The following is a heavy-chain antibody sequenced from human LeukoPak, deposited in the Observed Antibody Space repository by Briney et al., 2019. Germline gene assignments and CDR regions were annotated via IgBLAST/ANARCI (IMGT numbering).Heavy chain of an antibody. J-gene: IGHJ6*02. CDR2: MYYSGST. CDR1: GGSISSYY. CDR3: ASSRLTTYYYNGLDV. V-gene: IGHV4-59*08. D-gene: IGHD4-11*01. Sequence: PSETLSLTCSVSGGSISSYYWSWIRQPPGKGLEWIGYMYYSGSTNYNPSLKSRVTISVDTSKNQFSLKLSSVTAADTAVYYCASSRLTTYYYNGLDVWGQGTTVTVSS.